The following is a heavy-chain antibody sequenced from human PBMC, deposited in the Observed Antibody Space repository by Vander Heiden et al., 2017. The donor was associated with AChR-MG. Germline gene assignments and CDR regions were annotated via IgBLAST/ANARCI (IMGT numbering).Heavy chain of an antibody. Sequence: VHLEQSGPEVTKPGTSVEVSCKASGYTFTSYYMHWVRQAPGQGLEWMGIINPSVGSTGYAQKFQGRVTMTRDTSTSTVYMELSSLRSEDTAVYYCASSSGWYGPFDYWGQGTLVTVSS. CDR3: ASSSGWYGPFDY. D-gene: IGHD6-19*01. V-gene: IGHV1-46*03. CDR2: INPSVGST. CDR1: GYTFTSYY. J-gene: IGHJ4*02.